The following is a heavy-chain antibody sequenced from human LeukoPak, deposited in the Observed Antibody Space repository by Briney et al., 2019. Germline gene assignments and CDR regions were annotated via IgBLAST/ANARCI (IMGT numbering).Heavy chain of an antibody. Sequence: GGSLRLSCTASGFSSSTYSMNWVRQAPGKGLEWVSSISSSSSYIYYADSVKGRFTISRDNAKNSLYLQMNSLRAEDTAVYYCARRLAGDSFDYWGQGTLVTVSS. J-gene: IGHJ4*02. CDR1: GFSSSTYS. CDR2: ISSSSSYI. CDR3: ARRLAGDSFDY. V-gene: IGHV3-21*01.